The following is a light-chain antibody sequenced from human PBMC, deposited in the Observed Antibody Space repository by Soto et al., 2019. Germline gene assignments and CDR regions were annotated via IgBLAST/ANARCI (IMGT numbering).Light chain of an antibody. CDR1: QSVRRN. J-gene: IGKJ5*01. CDR2: AAS. V-gene: IGKV3-15*01. CDR3: QQYNACSTCT. Sequence: EIVMTQCPATLCVSPVEGATLSCRTSQSVRRNLAWYQQKPGRAPRLVLDAASTRATGILDRFSGSVSGREFTLTISSLQSEAYAVYYCQQYNACSTCTFGQGTRLEI.